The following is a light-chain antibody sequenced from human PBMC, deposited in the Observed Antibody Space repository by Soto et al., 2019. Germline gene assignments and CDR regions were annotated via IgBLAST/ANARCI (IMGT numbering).Light chain of an antibody. CDR3: QHYDHLPIT. CDR1: HDITNY. CDR2: DAS. J-gene: IGKJ5*01. Sequence: DIQMTQSPSSLSASVGDIVTITCHASHDITNYLNWYQQKPGKAPRLLLYDASSLETGVPSRFSGSGSGTDFTFTISSLQPEDIATYYCQHYDHLPITFGQGTRLEI. V-gene: IGKV1-33*01.